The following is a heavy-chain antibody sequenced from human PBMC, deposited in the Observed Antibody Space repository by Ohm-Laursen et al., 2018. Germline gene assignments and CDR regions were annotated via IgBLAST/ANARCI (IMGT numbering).Heavy chain of an antibody. Sequence: EASVKVSCKASGYTFTGYYMHWVRQAPGQGLEWMGWINPNTGDTNYAQKFQGRVTMTSDTSIGTAYMELSRLTSDDTGVYYCATLTARLNYYFDYWGQGTLVTVSS. D-gene: IGHD6-6*01. J-gene: IGHJ4*02. CDR1: GYTFTGYY. V-gene: IGHV1-2*02. CDR3: ATLTARLNYYFDY. CDR2: INPNTGDT.